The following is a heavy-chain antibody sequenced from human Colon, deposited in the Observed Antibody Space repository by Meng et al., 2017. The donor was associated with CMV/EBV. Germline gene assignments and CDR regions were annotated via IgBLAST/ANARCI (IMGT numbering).Heavy chain of an antibody. D-gene: IGHD3-22*01. CDR1: GGSITNRTL. CDR2: VYLGGTI. J-gene: IGHJ4*02. V-gene: IGHV4-4*02. Sequence: QGRLQHSCPCLVEPSGPLSLTCTGAGGSITNRTLWSWVRLPPGKGLEWIGEVYLGGTIHHHPSLQSRVTISLDKAKDHLSLKLASVTAADTAVYYCASLKDYDGRGYYYFESWGQGTLVTVSS. CDR3: ASLKDYDGRGYYYFES.